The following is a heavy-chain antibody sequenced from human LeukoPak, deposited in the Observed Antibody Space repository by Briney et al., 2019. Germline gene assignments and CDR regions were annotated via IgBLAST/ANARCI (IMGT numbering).Heavy chain of an antibody. CDR3: ARDYYDFWSGYPYYFDY. V-gene: IGHV3-7*01. CDR2: IKQDGSEK. CDR1: GFTFSSYW. J-gene: IGHJ4*02. D-gene: IGHD3-3*01. Sequence: GGPLRLSCAASGFTFSSYWMSWVRQAPGKGLEWVANIKQDGSEKYYVDSVKGRFTISRDNAKNSLYLQMNSLRAEDTAVYYCARDYYDFWSGYPYYFDYWGQGTLVTVSS.